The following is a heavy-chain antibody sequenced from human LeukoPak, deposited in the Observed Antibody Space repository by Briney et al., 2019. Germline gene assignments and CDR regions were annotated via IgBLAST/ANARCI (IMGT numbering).Heavy chain of an antibody. J-gene: IGHJ4*02. CDR2: VSTSNGDT. D-gene: IGHD5-18*01. V-gene: IGHV1-18*01. CDR3: ARVSDTSMVTPGFDS. CDR1: RYNFNRYT. Sequence: ASVKDSCKTSRYNFNRYTITWVRQAPGQGLEWMGWVSTSNGDTNYAEKFQGRVTMTTETVTKTAYMELRRLRSGDTAMYFCARVSDTSMVTPGFDSWGQGTLVTVSS.